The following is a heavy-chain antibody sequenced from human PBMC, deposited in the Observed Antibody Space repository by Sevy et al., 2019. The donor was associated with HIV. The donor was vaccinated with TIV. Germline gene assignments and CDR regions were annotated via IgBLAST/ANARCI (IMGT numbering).Heavy chain of an antibody. Sequence: GGSLRLSCAASGFTFSDYYMSWIRQAPGKGLEWVSYISSSGSTIYYADSVKGRFTISRDNAKNSMYLQMNSLRAEDTAVYYCARDSLKYRSSLAGFDYWGQGTLVTVSS. D-gene: IGHD6-6*01. CDR1: GFTFSDYY. V-gene: IGHV3-11*01. CDR2: ISSSGSTI. J-gene: IGHJ4*02. CDR3: ARDSLKYRSSLAGFDY.